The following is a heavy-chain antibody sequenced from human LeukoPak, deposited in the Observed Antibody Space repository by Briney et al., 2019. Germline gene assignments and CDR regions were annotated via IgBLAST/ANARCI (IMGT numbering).Heavy chain of an antibody. CDR3: ARAGGYSYGFDY. V-gene: IGHV4-30-2*01. CDR2: IYHSGST. J-gene: IGHJ4*02. CDR1: GGSISSGGYS. D-gene: IGHD5-18*01. Sequence: SETLSLTCAVSGGSISSGGYSWSWIRQPPGKGLEWIGYIYHSGSTYYNPSLKSRVTISVDRSKNQFSLKLSSVTAADTAVYYCARAGGYSYGFDYWGQGTLVTVSS.